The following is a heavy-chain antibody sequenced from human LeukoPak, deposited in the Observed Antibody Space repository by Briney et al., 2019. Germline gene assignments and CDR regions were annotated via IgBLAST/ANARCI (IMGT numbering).Heavy chain of an antibody. CDR3: ARDKRVGPTLFDY. V-gene: IGHV3-7*01. CDR1: GFIFSDYW. J-gene: IGHJ4*02. CDR2: IEKDGSDK. Sequence: PGGSLRLSCEASGFIFSDYWMSWVRQAPGKGLEWVANIEKDGSDKNYVDSVKGRFTISRDNAQKSLYLQMNSLRAEDTAVYYCARDKRVGPTLFDYWGQGTLVTVSS. D-gene: IGHD1-26*01.